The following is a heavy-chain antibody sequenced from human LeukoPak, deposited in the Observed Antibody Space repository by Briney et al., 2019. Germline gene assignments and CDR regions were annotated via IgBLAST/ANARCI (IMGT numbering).Heavy chain of an antibody. V-gene: IGHV4-39*01. J-gene: IGHJ4*02. Sequence: SETLSLTCTVSGGSISSSSYYWGWMRQPPGKGLEWIGSIYYSGSTYYNPSLKSRVTISVDTSKNQFSLKLSSVTAADTAVYYCASCWAGPFYYWGQGTLVTVSS. CDR2: IYYSGST. CDR3: ASCWAGPFYY. D-gene: IGHD3/OR15-3a*01. CDR1: GGSISSSSYY.